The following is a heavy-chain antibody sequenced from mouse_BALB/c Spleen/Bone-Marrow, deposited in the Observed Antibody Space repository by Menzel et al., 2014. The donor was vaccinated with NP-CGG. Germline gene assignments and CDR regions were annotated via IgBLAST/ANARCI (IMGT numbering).Heavy chain of an antibody. Sequence: VQLQQSGPGLVAPSQSLSIPCTVSGFSLTNYGISWVRQPPGKGLEWLGVIWGDGSTNYHSALISRLSISKDNSKSQVLLKLNSLQTDDTATYYCRGGPWFAYWGQGTLVTVSA. V-gene: IGHV2-3*01. CDR2: IWGDGST. D-gene: IGHD3-3*01. J-gene: IGHJ3*01. CDR3: RGGPWFAY. CDR1: GFSLTNYG.